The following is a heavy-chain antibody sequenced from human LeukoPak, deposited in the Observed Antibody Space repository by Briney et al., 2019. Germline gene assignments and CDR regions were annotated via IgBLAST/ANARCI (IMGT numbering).Heavy chain of an antibody. CDR2: IRYNGSNK. J-gene: IGHJ4*02. CDR1: GFTFSSYG. CDR3: ARHRRTAARRNYFDY. Sequence: PGGSLRLSCAASGFTFSSYGMHWVRQAPGKGLEWVAFIRYNGSNKYYADSVKGRFTISRDNSKNTLYLQMNSLRAEDTAVYYCARHRRTAARRNYFDYWGQGTLVTVSS. V-gene: IGHV3-30*02. D-gene: IGHD6-6*01.